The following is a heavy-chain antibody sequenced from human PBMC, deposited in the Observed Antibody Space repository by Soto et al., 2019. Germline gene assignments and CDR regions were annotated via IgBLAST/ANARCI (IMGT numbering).Heavy chain of an antibody. V-gene: IGHV3-9*01. Sequence: LRLSCAASGFTFADYAMHWVRQVPGKGLEWVSGINWNSGSIGYADSVKGRFAISRDNAKNSLHLQMNSLRAEDTAFYYCVKDESINWYSGHFRHWGQGTLVTVSS. J-gene: IGHJ1*01. CDR1: GFTFADYA. D-gene: IGHD6-13*01. CDR2: INWNSGSI. CDR3: VKDESINWYSGHFRH.